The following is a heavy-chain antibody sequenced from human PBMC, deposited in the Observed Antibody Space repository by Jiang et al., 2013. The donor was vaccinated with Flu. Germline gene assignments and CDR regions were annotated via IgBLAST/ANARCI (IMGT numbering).Heavy chain of an antibody. CDR1: GGTFSSYA. D-gene: IGHD6-13*01. V-gene: IGHV1-69*01. CDR3: ARGLAAAGKLQWPMGYFDY. J-gene: IGHJ4*02. CDR2: IIPIFGTA. Sequence: QLVESGAEVKKPGSSVKVSCKASGGTFSSYAISWVRQAPGQGLEWMGGIIPIFGTANYAQKFQGRVTITADESTSTAYMELSSLRSEDTAVYYCARGLAAAGKLQWPMGYFDYWGQGTLVSVSS.